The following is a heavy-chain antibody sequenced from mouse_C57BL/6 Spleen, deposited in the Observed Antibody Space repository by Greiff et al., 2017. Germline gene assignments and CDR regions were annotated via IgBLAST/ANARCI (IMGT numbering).Heavy chain of an antibody. Sequence: QVQLKQSGPELVKPGASVKISCKASGYAFSSSWMNWVKQRPGKGLEWIGRIYPGDGDTNYNGKFKGKATLTADKSSSTAYMQLSSLTSEDSAVYFCARGVTTVVALDFDYWGQGTTLTVSS. CDR3: ARGVTTVVALDFDY. D-gene: IGHD1-1*01. J-gene: IGHJ2*01. CDR2: IYPGDGDT. CDR1: GYAFSSSW. V-gene: IGHV1-82*01.